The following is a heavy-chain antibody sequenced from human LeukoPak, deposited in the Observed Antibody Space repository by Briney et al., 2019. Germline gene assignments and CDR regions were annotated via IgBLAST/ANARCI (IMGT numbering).Heavy chain of an antibody. J-gene: IGHJ5*02. D-gene: IGHD3-3*01. Sequence: SETLSLTCAVYGGSFSGYYWSWIRQPPGKGLEWIGEINHSGSTNYNPSLKSRVTISVDTSKNQFSLKLSSVTAADTAVYYCARGRDHAFFGVVNRRVLFDPWGQGTLVTVSS. CDR2: INHSGST. CDR3: ARGRDHAFFGVVNRRVLFDP. V-gene: IGHV4-34*01. CDR1: GGSFSGYY.